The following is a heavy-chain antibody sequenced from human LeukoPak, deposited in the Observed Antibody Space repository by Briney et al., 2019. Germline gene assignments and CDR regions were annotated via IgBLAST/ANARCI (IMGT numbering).Heavy chain of an antibody. CDR3: AKSVGFTYTTNWFDP. CDR2: ISWNSGSI. CDR1: GFTFDDYA. Sequence: GRSLRLSCAASGFTFDDYAMHWVRQAPGKGLEWVSGISWNSGSIGYAESVKGRFTISRDNAKNSLYLQMNSLRAEDTALYYCAKSVGFTYTTNWFDPWGQGTLVTVSS. V-gene: IGHV3-9*01. J-gene: IGHJ5*02. D-gene: IGHD1-26*01.